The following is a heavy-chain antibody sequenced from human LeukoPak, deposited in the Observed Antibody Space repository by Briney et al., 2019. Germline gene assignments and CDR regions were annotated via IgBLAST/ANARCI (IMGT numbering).Heavy chain of an antibody. CDR3: ARGSYGAYNYCDY. Sequence: PGGSLRLSCAASGFTFSSYGMHWVRQAPARGLEWVAVIGFDGNNKFYADSVKGRFTISRDNSKNTLYLQMSSLRAEDTAVYYCARGSYGAYNYCDYWGQGTLVTVSS. V-gene: IGHV3-33*01. D-gene: IGHD4/OR15-4a*01. CDR1: GFTFSSYG. CDR2: IGFDGNNK. J-gene: IGHJ4*02.